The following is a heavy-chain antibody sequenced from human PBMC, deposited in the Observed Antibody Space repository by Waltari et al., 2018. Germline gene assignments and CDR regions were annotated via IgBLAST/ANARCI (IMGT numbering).Heavy chain of an antibody. Sequence: QLQLVQSGEEEQQTGPSAKVSCMTSGYPFTSFDINWVRQAPGQGPEWMGWVNPNSGNTGFAQKFQDRRTMTTNTSVRTAYMELSSLRSDDTAIYYCARGAAPGKGAHWFDPWGQGTLVTVSS. CDR2: VNPNSGNT. J-gene: IGHJ5*02. CDR1: GYPFTSFD. D-gene: IGHD6-13*01. V-gene: IGHV1-8*01. CDR3: ARGAAPGKGAHWFDP.